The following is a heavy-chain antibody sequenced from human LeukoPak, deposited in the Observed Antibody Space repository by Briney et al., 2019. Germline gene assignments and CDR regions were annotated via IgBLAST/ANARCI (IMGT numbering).Heavy chain of an antibody. Sequence: PSETLSLTCTVSGGSISSYYWSWIRQPPGKGLEWIGYIYYSGSTNYNPSLKSRVTISVDTSKSQFSLKLSSVTAADTAVYYCARDYTPGIAVAGTSGFDPWGQGTLVTVSS. V-gene: IGHV4-59*01. D-gene: IGHD6-19*01. CDR3: ARDYTPGIAVAGTSGFDP. CDR2: IYYSGST. CDR1: GGSISSYY. J-gene: IGHJ5*02.